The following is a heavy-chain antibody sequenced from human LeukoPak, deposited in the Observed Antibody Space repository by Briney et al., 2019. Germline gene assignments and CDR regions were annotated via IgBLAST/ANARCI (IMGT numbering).Heavy chain of an antibody. V-gene: IGHV4-59*01. CDR2: IYYSGST. Sequence: TSETLSLTCTVSGGSISSYYWSWIRQPPGKGLEWIGYIYYSGSTNYNPSLKSRVTISVDTSKNQFSLKLSSVTAADTAVYYCARIEGDGYLIDYWGQGTLVTVSS. J-gene: IGHJ4*02. CDR1: GGSISSYY. CDR3: ARIEGDGYLIDY. D-gene: IGHD5-24*01.